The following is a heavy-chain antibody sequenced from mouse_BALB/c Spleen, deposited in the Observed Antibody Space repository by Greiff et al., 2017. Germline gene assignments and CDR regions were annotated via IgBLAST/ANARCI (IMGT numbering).Heavy chain of an antibody. CDR1: GFTFSSYT. V-gene: IGHV5-12-2*01. CDR2: ISNGGGST. CDR3: ARSPYDYDGRPQDYFDY. D-gene: IGHD2-4*01. Sequence: EVKLMESGGGLVQPGGSLKLSCAASGFTFSSYTMSWVRQTPEKRLEWVAYISNGGGSTYYQDTVKGRFTISRDNAKNTLYLQMSSLKSEDTAMYYCARSPYDYDGRPQDYFDYWGQGTTLTVSS. J-gene: IGHJ2*01.